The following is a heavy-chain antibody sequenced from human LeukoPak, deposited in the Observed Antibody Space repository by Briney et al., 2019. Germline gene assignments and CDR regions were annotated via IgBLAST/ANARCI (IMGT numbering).Heavy chain of an antibody. J-gene: IGHJ4*02. D-gene: IGHD1-26*01. CDR3: ARDRSATFDY. V-gene: IGHV3-7*03. CDR2: IKQDGTEK. Sequence: GGSLRLSCAASGFTFSSYWMNWVRQAPGKGLEWVANIKQDGTEKLYVDSVRGRFTISRDNAKNSLYLQMNSLRAEDTAVYYCARDRSATFDYWGQGTLVTVSS. CDR1: GFTFSSYW.